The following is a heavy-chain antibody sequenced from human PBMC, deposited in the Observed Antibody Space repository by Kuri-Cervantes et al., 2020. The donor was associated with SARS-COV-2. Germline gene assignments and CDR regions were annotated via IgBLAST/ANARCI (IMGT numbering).Heavy chain of an antibody. CDR2: MNPNSGNT. D-gene: IGHD2-2*02. CDR1: GYTFTSYD. J-gene: IGHJ2*01. Sequence: ASVKVSCKASGYTFTSYDINWVRQATGQGLEWVGWMNPNSGNTGYAQKFQGRVTITRNTSISTAYMELSSLRSEDTAVYYCARGRKYCSSTSCYTVWYFDLWGRGTLVTVSS. V-gene: IGHV1-8*03. CDR3: ARGRKYCSSTSCYTVWYFDL.